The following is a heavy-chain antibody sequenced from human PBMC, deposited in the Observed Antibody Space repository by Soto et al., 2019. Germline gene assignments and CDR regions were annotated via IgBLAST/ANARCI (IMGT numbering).Heavy chain of an antibody. Sequence: QITLKESGPTLVKPTQTLTLTCTFSGFSLSTSGVAVGWIRQPPGKALEWLALIYWDDDKRYSPSLNNRLTITKDNSKDQVLLFMTNMDPADTATYFCANSGDGGTADYWGQGTLVTVSS. CDR2: IYWDDDK. J-gene: IGHJ4*02. V-gene: IGHV2-5*02. D-gene: IGHD3-16*01. CDR3: ANSGDGGTADY. CDR1: GFSLSTSGVA.